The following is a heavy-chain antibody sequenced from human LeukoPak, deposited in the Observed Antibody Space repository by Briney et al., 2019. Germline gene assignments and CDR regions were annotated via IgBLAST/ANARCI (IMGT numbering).Heavy chain of an antibody. CDR2: SNPKSGDT. V-gene: IGHV1-2*02. CDR3: ARSPPPYCSSTSCYFGVYYYYGMDV. CDR1: GYTFTRYY. D-gene: IGHD2-2*01. Sequence: ASVKVSCKASGYTFTRYYMHLVRQARAQGLEGMGWSNPKSGDTKYAQKFHGRVTMTRDTSISTAYMARSRLRSDDTAVYYCARSPPPYCSSTSCYFGVYYYYGMDVWGQGATVTVSS. J-gene: IGHJ6*01.